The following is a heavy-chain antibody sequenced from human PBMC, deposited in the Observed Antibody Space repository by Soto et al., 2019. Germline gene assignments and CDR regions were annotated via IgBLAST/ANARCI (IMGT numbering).Heavy chain of an antibody. V-gene: IGHV3-33*01. Sequence: PGGSLRLSCAASGFTFSSYGMHWVRQAPGKGLEWVAVIWYDGSNKYYADSVKGRFTISRDNSKNTLYLQMNSLSAEDTAVYYCARDLLRGRITMVRGVSGVAYYGMDVWGQGTTVTVPS. CDR3: ARDLLRGRITMVRGVSGVAYYGMDV. CDR1: GFTFSSYG. D-gene: IGHD3-10*01. CDR2: IWYDGSNK. J-gene: IGHJ6*02.